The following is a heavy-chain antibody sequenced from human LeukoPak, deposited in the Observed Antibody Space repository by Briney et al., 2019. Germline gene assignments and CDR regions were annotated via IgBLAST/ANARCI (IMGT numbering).Heavy chain of an antibody. D-gene: IGHD3-10*01. J-gene: IGHJ4*02. CDR2: ISSSGSTI. CDR1: GFMFSNYA. V-gene: IGHV3-48*03. Sequence: PGGSLRLSCVASGFMFSNYAMHWVRQAPGKGLEWVSYISSSGSTIYYADSVKGRFTISRDNAKNSLYLQMNSLRAEDTAVYYCARDYYGSGSYFDYWGQGTLVTVSS. CDR3: ARDYYGSGSYFDY.